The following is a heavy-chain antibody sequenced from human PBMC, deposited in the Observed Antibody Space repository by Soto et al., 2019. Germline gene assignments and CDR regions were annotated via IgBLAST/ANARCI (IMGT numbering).Heavy chain of an antibody. CDR2: ISHDGSNT. CDR1: GFSSSSYA. Sequence: QVQLVESGGGVVQPGTSLRLSCGASGFSSSSYAMNWVRQAPGKGLEWVAVISHDGSNTYYGDSVKGRFTISRDNSENTLFLQMNSPRAEDTAVYYCAKPYYGAGSYYPDAFDVW. CDR3: AKPYYGAGSYYPDAFDV. V-gene: IGHV3-30*18. D-gene: IGHD3-10*01. J-gene: IGHJ3*01.